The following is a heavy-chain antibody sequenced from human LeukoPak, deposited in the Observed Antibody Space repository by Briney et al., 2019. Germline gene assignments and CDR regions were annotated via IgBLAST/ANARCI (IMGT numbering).Heavy chain of an antibody. V-gene: IGHV1-69*01. Sequence: SVKVSCKASGGTFSTYTVSWVRQAPGQGLEWMGGIIPAFGTTNYAQRFQGRVTITADESTSTAYMEMNSLTSEDTAVYYCARERRVFFDHTYNWFDPWGQGTLVTVSS. CDR3: ARERRVFFDHTYNWFDP. J-gene: IGHJ5*02. D-gene: IGHD3/OR15-3a*01. CDR1: GGTFSTYT. CDR2: IIPAFGTT.